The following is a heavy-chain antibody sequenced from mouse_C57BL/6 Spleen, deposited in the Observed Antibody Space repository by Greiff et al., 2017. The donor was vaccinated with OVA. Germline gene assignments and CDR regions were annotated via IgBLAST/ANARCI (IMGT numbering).Heavy chain of an antibody. CDR3: AREGDRYYFDY. CDR2: IYPGDGDT. CDR1: GYAFSSSW. D-gene: IGHD3-3*01. V-gene: IGHV1-82*01. J-gene: IGHJ2*01. Sequence: VQLQQSGPELVKPGASVKISCKASGYAFSSSWMNWVKQRPGTGLEWIGRIYPGDGDTNYNGKFKGKATLTADKSSSTAYMQLSSLTSEDSAVYFCAREGDRYYFDYWGQGTTLTVSS.